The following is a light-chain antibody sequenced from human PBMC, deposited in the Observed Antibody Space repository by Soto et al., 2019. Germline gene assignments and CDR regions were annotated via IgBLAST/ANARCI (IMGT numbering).Light chain of an antibody. V-gene: IGLV2-14*01. J-gene: IGLJ1*01. Sequence: QSALTQPASVSGSPGQSITISCTGTSSDVGGYNSVSWYRQYPGKAPKLIIFDVTDRPLGISTRFSGSKSGNTASLTISGLQAEDEAVFYCTSYTSSSTTVFGTGTKLTVL. CDR2: DVT. CDR3: TSYTSSSTTV. CDR1: SSDVGGYNS.